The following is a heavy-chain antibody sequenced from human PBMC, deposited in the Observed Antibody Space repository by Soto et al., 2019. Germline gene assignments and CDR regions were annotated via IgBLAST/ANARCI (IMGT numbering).Heavy chain of an antibody. J-gene: IGHJ4*02. CDR2: ISGSGDST. Sequence: GGSLRLSCAASGFTFSTYGMSWARQAPGKGLEWVSGISGSGDSTYYADSVKGRFTISRDNSKNTLYLQMNSLRAEDTAVYYCAKEHTSGYQDYWGQGTLVTVSS. D-gene: IGHD3-22*01. CDR3: AKEHTSGYQDY. V-gene: IGHV3-23*01. CDR1: GFTFSTYG.